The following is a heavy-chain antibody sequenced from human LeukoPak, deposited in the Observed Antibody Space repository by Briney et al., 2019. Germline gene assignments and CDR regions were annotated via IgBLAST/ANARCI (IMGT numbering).Heavy chain of an antibody. CDR3: ASGKGYSGYVGSFDY. CDR1: GFPFSTYW. V-gene: IGHV3-7*01. Sequence: GGSLRLSCAASGFPFSTYWMSWVRQAPGKGLEWVANINQDGTEKYYVDSVKGRFTISRDNAKNSLYLQMNSLRAEDTAVYYCASGKGYSGYVGSFDYWGQGTLVTVSS. D-gene: IGHD5-12*01. CDR2: INQDGTEK. J-gene: IGHJ4*02.